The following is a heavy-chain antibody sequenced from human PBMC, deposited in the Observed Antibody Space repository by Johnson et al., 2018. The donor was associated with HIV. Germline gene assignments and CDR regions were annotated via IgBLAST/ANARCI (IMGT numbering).Heavy chain of an antibody. J-gene: IGHJ3*02. D-gene: IGHD3-3*01. Sequence: VQLVESGGGLVKPGGSLRLSCAASGFTFSNAWMSWVRQAPGKGLEWVSGINWNGGSTGYADSVKGRFTVSRDSAKNSLYLQMNSLRAEDTALYYCARCCSVLQHLELSFAAFDIWGQGTMVTVSS. CDR2: INWNGGST. CDR1: GFTFSNAW. V-gene: IGHV3-20*04. CDR3: ARCCSVLQHLELSFAAFDI.